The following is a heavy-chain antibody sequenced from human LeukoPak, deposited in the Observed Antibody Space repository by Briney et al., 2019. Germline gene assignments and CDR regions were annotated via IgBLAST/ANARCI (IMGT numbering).Heavy chain of an antibody. CDR2: IYYSGST. Sequence: SETLSLTCTVSGGSISSYYWSWIRQPPGKGLEWIGYIYYSGSTNYNPSLKSRVTISVDTSKNQFSLKLSSVTAADTAVYYCARSFGSGNYPYYYYYMDVWGKGTTVTVSS. D-gene: IGHD3-10*01. CDR1: GGSISSYY. J-gene: IGHJ6*03. CDR3: ARSFGSGNYPYYYYYMDV. V-gene: IGHV4-59*01.